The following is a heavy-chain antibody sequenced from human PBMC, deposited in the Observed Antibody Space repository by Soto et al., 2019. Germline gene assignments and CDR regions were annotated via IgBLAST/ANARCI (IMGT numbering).Heavy chain of an antibody. Sequence: EVQLLESGGGLVQPGGSLRLSCAASGFTFSSYAMRWVRQAPVKGLEWVSAISGSGGSTYYEDSVKGRFTISRDNSKNTLYLQRNSPRAEDTAVYYCERRGSGGYCDYGGQGTLVTVSS. D-gene: IGHD6-19*01. CDR3: ERRGSGGYCDY. J-gene: IGHJ4*02. CDR2: ISGSGGST. CDR1: GFTFSSYA. V-gene: IGHV3-23*01.